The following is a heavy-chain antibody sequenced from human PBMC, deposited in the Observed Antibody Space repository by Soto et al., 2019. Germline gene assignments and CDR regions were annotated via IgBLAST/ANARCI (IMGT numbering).Heavy chain of an antibody. D-gene: IGHD3-10*01. J-gene: IGHJ3*02. CDR1: GFTFSSYA. CDR3: AKDYVSIVTMVRGVIIDAFDI. V-gene: IGHV3-30-3*01. CDR2: ISYDGSNK. Sequence: PGGSLRLSXAASGFTFSSYAMHWVRQAPGKGLEWVAVISYDGSNKYYADSVKGRFTISRDNSKNTLYLQMNSLRAEDTAVYYCAKDYVSIVTMVRGVIIDAFDIWGQGTMVTVSS.